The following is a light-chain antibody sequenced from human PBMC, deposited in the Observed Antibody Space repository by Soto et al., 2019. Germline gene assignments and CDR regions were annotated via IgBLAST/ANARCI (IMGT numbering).Light chain of an antibody. CDR2: GAS. Sequence: AIHLTQSPSSLSASVGDRVTITCRASQGISSALAWYQQKPGKPPMLLIYGASSLQSGVPSRFSGSGSGADFTLTISSLQPADFATYYCQQFKTYPITFGQGTRLEI. CDR1: QGISSA. V-gene: IGKV1-13*02. CDR3: QQFKTYPIT. J-gene: IGKJ5*01.